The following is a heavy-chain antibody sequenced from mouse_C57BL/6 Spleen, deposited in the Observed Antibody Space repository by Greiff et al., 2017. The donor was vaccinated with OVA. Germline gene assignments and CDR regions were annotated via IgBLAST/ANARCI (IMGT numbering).Heavy chain of an antibody. Sequence: VKLMESGPELVKPGASVKISCKASGYAFSSSWMNWVKQRPGKGLEWIGRIYPGDGDTNYNGKFKGKATLTADKSSSTAYMQLSSLTSEDSAVDFCARSPYGNYDYWGQGTTLTVSS. J-gene: IGHJ2*01. D-gene: IGHD2-1*01. CDR1: GYAFSSSW. V-gene: IGHV1-82*01. CDR3: ARSPYGNYDY. CDR2: IYPGDGDT.